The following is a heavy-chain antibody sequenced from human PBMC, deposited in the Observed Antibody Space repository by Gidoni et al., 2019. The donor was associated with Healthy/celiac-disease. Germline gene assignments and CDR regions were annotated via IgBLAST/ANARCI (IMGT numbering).Heavy chain of an antibody. CDR3: ARVEYGDYGLGGDY. CDR2: IWYDGSNK. J-gene: IGHJ4*02. Sequence: QVQLVESGGGVVQPGRSLRLSCAASGFTFSSYGMHWVRQAPGKGLEWVAVIWYDGSNKYYADSVKGRFTISRDNSKNTLYLQMNSLRAEDTAVYYCARVEYGDYGLGGDYWGQGTLVTVSS. V-gene: IGHV3-33*01. D-gene: IGHD4-17*01. CDR1: GFTFSSYG.